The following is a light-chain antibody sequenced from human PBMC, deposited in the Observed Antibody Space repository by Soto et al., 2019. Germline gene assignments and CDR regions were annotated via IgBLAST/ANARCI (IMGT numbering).Light chain of an antibody. V-gene: IGLV1-51*01. Sequence: QSVLTQPPLVSAAPGQRVTISCSGSASNIGNNSVSWYQQLPGAAPKLLIYDDNNRPSGIPDRFSGSKSGTSATLGITGLQTGDEADYYCGTWDTSLPACVFGPGTKV. CDR3: GTWDTSLPACV. CDR1: ASNIGNNS. J-gene: IGLJ1*01. CDR2: DDN.